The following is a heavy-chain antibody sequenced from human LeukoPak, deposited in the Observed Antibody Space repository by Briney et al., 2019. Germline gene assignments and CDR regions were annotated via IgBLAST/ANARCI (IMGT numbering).Heavy chain of an antibody. Sequence: GGSLRLSCAASGFTFSRYWMSWVRQAPGKGLEGVANIKRDGSEKYYVDSVKGRFTISRDNAKNSLYLQMNSLRAEDTAVYYCARDDNWGSDYWGQGTLVTVSS. D-gene: IGHD7-27*01. J-gene: IGHJ4*02. CDR3: ARDDNWGSDY. CDR2: IKRDGSEK. CDR1: GFTFSRYW. V-gene: IGHV3-7*04.